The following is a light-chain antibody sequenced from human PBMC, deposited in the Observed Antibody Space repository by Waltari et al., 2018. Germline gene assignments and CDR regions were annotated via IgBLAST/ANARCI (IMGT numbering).Light chain of an antibody. CDR2: KAS. V-gene: IGKV1-5*03. J-gene: IGKJ4*01. CDR1: QSISSW. CDR3: QQYYTYPLT. Sequence: DIQMTQSPSTLSASVGDRVTITCRASQSISSWLAWYQQKPGKAPKLLIVKASTLEGGVPSRFSGIGSGTDFTLTISSLQPDDSAAYYCQQYYTYPLTFGGGTKVEIK.